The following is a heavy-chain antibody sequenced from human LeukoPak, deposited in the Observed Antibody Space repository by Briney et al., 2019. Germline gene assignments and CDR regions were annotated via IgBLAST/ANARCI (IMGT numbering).Heavy chain of an antibody. V-gene: IGHV4-59*01. D-gene: IGHD1-26*01. J-gene: IGHJ4*02. CDR3: ARDLGGIYFDY. CDR2: IHFSGST. Sequence: SETLSLTCTVSDASISGYYWSWIRQPPGKGVEWIGSIHFSGSTNYNPSLRSRVTISVDTSKNQLSLKLSSVTAADTAVYYCARDLGGIYFDYWGQGTLVTVSS. CDR1: DASISGYY.